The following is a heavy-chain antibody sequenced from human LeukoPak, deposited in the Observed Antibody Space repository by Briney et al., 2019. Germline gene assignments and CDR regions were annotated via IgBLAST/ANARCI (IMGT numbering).Heavy chain of an antibody. J-gene: IGHJ4*02. CDR3: AKDTFAPGLRLGELSMEVDY. D-gene: IGHD3-16*02. V-gene: IGHV3-23*01. CDR2: ISGSGGST. CDR1: GFTFSSYA. Sequence: GGSLRLSCAASGFTFSSYAMSWVRQAPGKRLEWVSAISGSGGSTYYADSVKGRFTISRDNSKNTLYLQMNGLRAEDTAVYYCAKDTFAPGLRLGELSMEVDYWGQGTLVTVSS.